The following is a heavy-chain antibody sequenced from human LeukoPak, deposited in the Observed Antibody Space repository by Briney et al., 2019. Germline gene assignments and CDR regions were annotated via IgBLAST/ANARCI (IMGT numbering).Heavy chain of an antibody. J-gene: IGHJ5*02. V-gene: IGHV3-15*01. D-gene: IGHD3-22*01. CDR2: IKKKVDGGTT. CDR1: GFTFSNAW. Sequence: GGSLRLSCAASGFTFSNAWLSWVRQAPGKGLEWVGRIKKKVDGGTTDYAAPVKGRFTISRDDSKNTLYLQMNGLKTEDTANCATEGYYYDSSGPGAWGQGTLVTVSS. CDR3: EGYYYDSSGPGA.